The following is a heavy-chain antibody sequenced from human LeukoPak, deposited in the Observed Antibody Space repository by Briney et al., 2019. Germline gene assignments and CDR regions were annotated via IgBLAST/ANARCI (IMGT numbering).Heavy chain of an antibody. Sequence: GGSLRLSCAASGFTFSSYAITWVRQAPGKGLEWVSAISGSGGSTYYANSVKGRFTISRDNSKGTLYLQMNSLRVEDTAVYYCAKDSRIPAGGTEPSDYWGQGTLVTVSS. D-gene: IGHD6-13*01. CDR3: AKDSRIPAGGTEPSDY. V-gene: IGHV3-23*01. CDR1: GFTFSSYA. CDR2: ISGSGGST. J-gene: IGHJ4*02.